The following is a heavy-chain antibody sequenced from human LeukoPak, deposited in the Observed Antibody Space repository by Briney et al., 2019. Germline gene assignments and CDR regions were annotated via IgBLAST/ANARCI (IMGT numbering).Heavy chain of an antibody. CDR2: ISSSSSYI. CDR1: GFTFSSDS. Sequence: GGSLRLSCAASGFTFSSDSMNSVRQAPGKGLEWVSSISSSSSYIYYADSLKGRFTISRDNDKNSLYLQMNSLRAEDKAVYYCARDTGSGSYYKNAYDYWGQGTLVTVSS. D-gene: IGHD3-10*01. CDR3: ARDTGSGSYYKNAYDY. J-gene: IGHJ4*02. V-gene: IGHV3-21*01.